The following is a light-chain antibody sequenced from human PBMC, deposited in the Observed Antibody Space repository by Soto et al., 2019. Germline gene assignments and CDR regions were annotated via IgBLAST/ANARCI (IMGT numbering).Light chain of an antibody. J-gene: IGKJ1*01. V-gene: IGKV3-11*01. CDR1: RSVSSY. CDR2: DAS. Sequence: ELVLTQSPATLSLSPGESATLTCRATRSVSSYLAWYQQKPGQAPRLLIYDASSRPTDIPARFSGSGSGTDFTLTISRLEPEDFAVYYCHHLDDSPPWTFGQGTKVDI. CDR3: HHLDDSPPWT.